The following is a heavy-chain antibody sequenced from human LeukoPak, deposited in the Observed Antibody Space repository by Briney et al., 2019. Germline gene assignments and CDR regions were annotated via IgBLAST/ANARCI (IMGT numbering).Heavy chain of an antibody. Sequence: ASVKVSCKASSYTFTSYGISWVRQAPGQGLEWMGWISAYNGNTNYAQKLQGRVTMTTDTSTSTAYMELRSLRSDDTAVYYCAREFRGYSSGWYYYYYYYGMDVWGQGTTVTVSS. V-gene: IGHV1-18*01. J-gene: IGHJ6*02. CDR3: AREFRGYSSGWYYYYYYYGMDV. CDR1: SYTFTSYG. D-gene: IGHD6-19*01. CDR2: ISAYNGNT.